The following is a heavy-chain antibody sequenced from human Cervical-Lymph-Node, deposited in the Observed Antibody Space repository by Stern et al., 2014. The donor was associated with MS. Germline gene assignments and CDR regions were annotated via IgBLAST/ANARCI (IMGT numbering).Heavy chain of an antibody. CDR2: INPKSGGT. J-gene: IGHJ5*02. CDR3: TRALRIADRPSPGGHWFDP. CDR1: GYIFTDYF. Sequence: EQLVESGAEVEKPGASVKVSCKASGYIFTDYFLHWVRQAPGQGLEWMGRINPKSGGTSYAQSFQGRVTLTRDTSITTAYMDLSRLTSDDTAVYYCTRALRIADRPSPGGHWFDPWGQGTLVIVSS. V-gene: IGHV1-2*02. D-gene: IGHD6-6*01.